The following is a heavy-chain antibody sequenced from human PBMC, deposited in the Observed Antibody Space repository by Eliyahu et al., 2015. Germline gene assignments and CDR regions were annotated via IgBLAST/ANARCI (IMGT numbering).Heavy chain of an antibody. J-gene: IGHJ4*02. Sequence: QVQLQQWGAGLLKPSETLSLTCAVYXGSFXGYYWSWIRQPPGKGLEWIGEINHSGSTNYNPSLKSRVTISVDTSKNQFSLKLSSVTAADTAVYYCAREFRRWLQLGLDYWGQGTLVTVSS. V-gene: IGHV4-34*01. D-gene: IGHD5-24*01. CDR3: AREFRRWLQLGLDY. CDR2: INHSGST. CDR1: XGSFXGYY.